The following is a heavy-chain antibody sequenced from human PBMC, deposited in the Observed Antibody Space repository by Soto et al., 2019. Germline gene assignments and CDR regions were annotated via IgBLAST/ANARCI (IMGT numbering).Heavy chain of an antibody. CDR2: ISPRSTFR. CDR3: ARGGGGGLFDP. Sequence: PGGSLRLSCATSGFSISDSYMSWIRQAPGKGPEWISYISPRSTFRDYADSLKGRFTISRDSVKNSVYLQMNNLTADDTGVYYCARGGGGGLFDPWGQGSLVTVSS. D-gene: IGHD2-21*01. CDR1: GFSISDSY. V-gene: IGHV3-11*06. J-gene: IGHJ5*02.